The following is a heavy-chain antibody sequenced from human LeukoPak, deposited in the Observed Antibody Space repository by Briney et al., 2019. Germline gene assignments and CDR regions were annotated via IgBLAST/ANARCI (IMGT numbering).Heavy chain of an antibody. CDR3: ATRVLRYFDWLKPQYYYYYYMDV. CDR1: GYTFTSYG. D-gene: IGHD3-9*01. J-gene: IGHJ6*03. V-gene: IGHV1-18*01. CDR2: ISAYNGNT. Sequence: ASVKVSCKASGYTFTSYGISWVRQAPGQGLEWMGWISAYNGNTNYAQKLQGRVTMTTDTSTSTAYMELSSLRSEDTAVYYCATRVLRYFDWLKPQYYYYYYMDVWGKGTTVTVSS.